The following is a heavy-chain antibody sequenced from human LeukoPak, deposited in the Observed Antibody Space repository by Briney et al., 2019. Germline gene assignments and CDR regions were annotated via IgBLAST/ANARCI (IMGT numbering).Heavy chain of an antibody. CDR3: ASDIVATSGDF. CDR2: ITSSGDDI. V-gene: IGHV3-11*01. Sequence: GGSLRLSCAASGFSFSDYYMSWIRQAPGKGLEWVAYITSSGDDIYYADSVKGRFTISGDNAKNALFLQMNSLRVEDTATYYCASDIVATSGDFWGQGTLVSVSS. D-gene: IGHD5-12*01. J-gene: IGHJ4*02. CDR1: GFSFSDYY.